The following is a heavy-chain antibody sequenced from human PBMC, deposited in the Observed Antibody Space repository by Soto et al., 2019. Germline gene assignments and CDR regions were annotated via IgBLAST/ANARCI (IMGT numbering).Heavy chain of an antibody. J-gene: IGHJ3*02. CDR2: IVVGSGNT. V-gene: IGHV1-58*01. CDR3: AAESGYYYDSSGYLPRDAFDI. CDR1: GFTFTSSA. Sequence: SVKVSCKASGFTFTSSAVQWVRQARGQRLEWIGWIVVGSGNTNYAQKFQERVTITRDMSTSTAYMELSSLRSEDTAVYYCAAESGYYYDSSGYLPRDAFDIWGQGTMVTVSS. D-gene: IGHD3-22*01.